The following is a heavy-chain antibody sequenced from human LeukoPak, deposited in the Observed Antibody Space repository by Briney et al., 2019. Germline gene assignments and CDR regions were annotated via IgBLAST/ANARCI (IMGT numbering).Heavy chain of an antibody. J-gene: IGHJ4*02. CDR2: ISGSGGST. D-gene: IGHD5-18*01. V-gene: IGHV3-23*01. Sequence: GSLRLSCAASGFTFSSYAMSWVRQAQGKGLEWVSAISGSGGSTYYADSVKGRFTISRDNSKNTLYLQMNSLRAEDTAVYYCAKWGYSYGPGDYWGQGTLVTVSS. CDR1: GFTFSSYA. CDR3: AKWGYSYGPGDY.